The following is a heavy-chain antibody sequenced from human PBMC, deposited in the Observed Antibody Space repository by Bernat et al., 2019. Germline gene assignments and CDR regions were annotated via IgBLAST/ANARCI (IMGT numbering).Heavy chain of an antibody. J-gene: IGHJ5*02. D-gene: IGHD3-10*01. CDR2: ITHSGST. CDR3: VRFYGSGSST. CDR1: GGSLSGYY. Sequence: QVQLQQWGAGLLKPSETLSLTCAVYGGSLSGYYWSWIRQSPGKGLEWIGEITHSGSTNYNPSLKSRVTISVDTSKNQFSLKLRSVTAADTAVYYCVRFYGSGSSTWGQGTLVTVSS. V-gene: IGHV4-34*01.